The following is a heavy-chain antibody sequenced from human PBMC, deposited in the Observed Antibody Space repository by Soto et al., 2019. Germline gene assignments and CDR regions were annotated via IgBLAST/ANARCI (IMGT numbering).Heavy chain of an antibody. CDR2: IIPIFGTA. J-gene: IGHJ6*02. D-gene: IGHD5-18*01. V-gene: IGHV1-69*13. CDR3: ARGYIVADTAMADYYYYGMDV. Sequence: GASVKVSCKASGGTFSSYAISWVRQAPGQGLEWMGGIIPIFGTANYAQKFQGRVTITADESTSTAYMELSSLRSEDTAVYYCARGYIVADTAMADYYYYGMDVWGQGTTVTVSS. CDR1: GGTFSSYA.